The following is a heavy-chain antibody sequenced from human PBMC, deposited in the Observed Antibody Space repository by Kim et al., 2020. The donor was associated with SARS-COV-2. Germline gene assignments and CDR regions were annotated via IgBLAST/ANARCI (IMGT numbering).Heavy chain of an antibody. D-gene: IGHD3-10*01. Sequence: SETLSLTCTVSGGSISSGGYYWSWIRQHPGKGLEWIGYIYYSGSTYYNPSLKSRVTISVDTSKNQFSLKLSSVTAADTAVYYCAREWFGESHWFDPWGQGTLVTVSS. J-gene: IGHJ5*02. V-gene: IGHV4-31*03. CDR1: GGSISSGGYY. CDR3: AREWFGESHWFDP. CDR2: IYYSGST.